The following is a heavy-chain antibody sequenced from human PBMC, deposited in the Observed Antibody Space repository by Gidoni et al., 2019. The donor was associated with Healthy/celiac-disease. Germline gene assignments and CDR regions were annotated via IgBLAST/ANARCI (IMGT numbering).Heavy chain of an antibody. J-gene: IGHJ3*02. CDR2: ISGSGGST. CDR1: GFPFSSYA. Sequence: EVQLLESGGGLVHHGGSLRLSCAASGFPFSSYAMSWVRQAPGKGLEWVSAISGSGGSTYYADSVKGRFTISRDNSKNTLYLQMNSLRAEDTAVYYCAKDLGDSSGYDAFDIWGQGTMVTVSS. CDR3: AKDLGDSSGYDAFDI. V-gene: IGHV3-23*01. D-gene: IGHD3-22*01.